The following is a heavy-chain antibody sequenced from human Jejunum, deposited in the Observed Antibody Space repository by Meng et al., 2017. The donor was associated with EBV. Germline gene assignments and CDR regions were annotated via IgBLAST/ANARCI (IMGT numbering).Heavy chain of an antibody. Sequence: VESRGPGPGRVKPSGTLSLTCGVSGDSITSTDTWGSWFRQPPGKGLEWIGEIFHAGNTNYNPSLKSQVTMSVDTSKNQFSLNLSSVTAADSAVYYCARGSHYTWDVWGQGTLVTVSS. CDR1: GDSITSTDTW. V-gene: IGHV4-4*02. J-gene: IGHJ4*02. CDR2: IFHAGNT. CDR3: ARGSHYTWDV. D-gene: IGHD3-16*01.